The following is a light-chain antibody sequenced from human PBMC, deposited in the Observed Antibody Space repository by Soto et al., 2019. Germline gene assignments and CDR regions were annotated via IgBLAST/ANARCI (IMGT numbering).Light chain of an antibody. V-gene: IGLV2-14*03. CDR1: SSDVGSSNY. J-gene: IGLJ2*01. CDR3: SSYTPLNSVI. Sequence: QSALTQPASVSVSPGQSITLSCTGSSSDVGSSNYVSWYQQLPGKAPKLIIFDVNNRPSGVSDRFSGSKSDNTASLTISGLQAEDEADYYCSSYTPLNSVIFGGGTKLTVL. CDR2: DVN.